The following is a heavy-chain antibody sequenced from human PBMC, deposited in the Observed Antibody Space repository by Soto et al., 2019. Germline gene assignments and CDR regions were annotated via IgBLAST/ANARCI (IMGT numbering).Heavy chain of an antibody. J-gene: IGHJ4*02. CDR2: FSGTTGNT. CDR1: GFTFSSYA. V-gene: IGHV3-23*01. Sequence: VQLLESGGGLVQPGGSLRLSCAASGFTFSSYAMSWVRQAPGKGLQWVSTFSGTTGNTYYADSVKGRFTISRDNSKNTLFRQMNSLRAEDTAVYYCAKRGGTSYYFDYWGQGTLVTVSS. D-gene: IGHD6-6*01. CDR3: AKRGGTSYYFDY.